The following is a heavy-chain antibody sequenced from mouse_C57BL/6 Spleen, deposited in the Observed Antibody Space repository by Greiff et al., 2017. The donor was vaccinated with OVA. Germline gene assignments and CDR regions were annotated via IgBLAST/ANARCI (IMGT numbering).Heavy chain of an antibody. CDR1: GYTFTTYP. D-gene: IGHD1-1*01. V-gene: IGHV1-47*01. J-gene: IGHJ4*01. CDR3: ARSGYYGSLYAMDY. CDR2: FHPYNDDT. Sequence: VQLVESGAELVKPGASVKMSCKASGYTFTTYPIEWMKQNHGKSLEWIGNFHPYNDDTKYNEKFKGKATLTVEKSSSTVYLELSRLTSDDSAVYYCARSGYYGSLYAMDYWGQGTSVTVSS.